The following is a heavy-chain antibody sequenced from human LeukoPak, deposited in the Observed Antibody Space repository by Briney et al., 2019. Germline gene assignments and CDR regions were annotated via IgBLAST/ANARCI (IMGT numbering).Heavy chain of an antibody. D-gene: IGHD2-15*01. Sequence: PGGSLRLSCAASGFTFSTYWMSWVRQAPGKGLEWVANIKQDGSEKYYVDSVKGRFTISRDNAKNSLYLQMNSLRAEDTAVYYCASPYCSGGSCYEFYFDYWGQGTLVTVSS. CDR1: GFTFSTYW. CDR2: IKQDGSEK. CDR3: ASPYCSGGSCYEFYFDY. V-gene: IGHV3-7*01. J-gene: IGHJ4*02.